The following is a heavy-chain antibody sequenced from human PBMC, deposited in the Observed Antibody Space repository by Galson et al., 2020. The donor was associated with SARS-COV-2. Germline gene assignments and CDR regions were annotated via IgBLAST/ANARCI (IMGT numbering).Heavy chain of an antibody. CDR2: MYYTGSS. CDR1: GGSIGSGDYY. V-gene: IGHV4-30-4*01. CDR3: ASGRESSGRFDY. Sequence: SHTLSLTCTVSGGSIGSGDYYCSWVRQTPGKGLEWIGYMYYTGSSYYNSSLKRRSTISLDTSKNQFSLRLSSVTAADTAVYFCASGRESSGRFDYWGQGILVTVSS. J-gene: IGHJ4*02.